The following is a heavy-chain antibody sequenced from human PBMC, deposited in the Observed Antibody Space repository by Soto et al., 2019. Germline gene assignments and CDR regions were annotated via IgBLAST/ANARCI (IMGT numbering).Heavy chain of an antibody. J-gene: IGHJ4*02. CDR3: ARGMIGDGYNLRVNLKPFDY. Sequence: ASVKVSCKASGYTFTSYYMHWVRQAPGQGLEWMGIINPSGGSTSYAQKFQGRVTMTRDTSTSTVYMELSSLRSEDTAVYYCARGMIGDGYNLRVNLKPFDYWGQGTLVTVSS. CDR1: GYTFTSYY. D-gene: IGHD2-21*01. V-gene: IGHV1-46*01. CDR2: INPSGGST.